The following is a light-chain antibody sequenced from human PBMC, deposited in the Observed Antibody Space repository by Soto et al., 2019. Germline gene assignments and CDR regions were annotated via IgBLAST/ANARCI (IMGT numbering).Light chain of an antibody. V-gene: IGKV3-20*01. J-gene: IGKJ2*01. CDR1: QSVNSRF. CDR2: GAS. Sequence: EIVLTQSPGTLSLSPGERATLSCRASQSVNSRFLAWYQQKPGQAPRLLMYGASTRATGIPDRFSGSGSGADFTLTISRLEPEDLAVYYCQQYGSSTPMYTFGQGTKLEIK. CDR3: QQYGSSTPMYT.